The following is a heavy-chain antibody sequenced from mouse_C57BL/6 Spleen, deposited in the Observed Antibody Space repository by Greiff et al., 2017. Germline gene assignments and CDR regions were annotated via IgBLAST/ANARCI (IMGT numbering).Heavy chain of an antibody. CDR1: GFTFSDYG. Sequence: EVQGVESGGGLVKPGGSLKLSCAASGFTFSDYGMHWVRQAPEKGLEWVAYISSGSSTIYYADTLKGRFTISRDNAKNTLFLQMTSLRSEDTAMYYCARKLPDYYAMDYWGQGTSVTVSS. CDR2: ISSGSSTI. V-gene: IGHV5-17*01. D-gene: IGHD5-5*01. CDR3: ARKLPDYYAMDY. J-gene: IGHJ4*01.